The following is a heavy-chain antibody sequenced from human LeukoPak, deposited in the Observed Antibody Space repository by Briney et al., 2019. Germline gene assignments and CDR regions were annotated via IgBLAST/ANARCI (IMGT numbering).Heavy chain of an antibody. V-gene: IGHV3-48*01. CDR1: GFSFSSYS. CDR2: ISSSSSTI. J-gene: IGHJ4*02. CDR3: ARALNSDSPYYYDSPADY. D-gene: IGHD3-22*01. Sequence: GGVLRFSCAASGFSFSSYSMSLVRQAPGKVLGLVSYISSSSSTIYYADSVKGRFTISRDNAKNSLYLQMNSLRAEDTAVYYCARALNSDSPYYYDSPADYWGQGTLVTVSS.